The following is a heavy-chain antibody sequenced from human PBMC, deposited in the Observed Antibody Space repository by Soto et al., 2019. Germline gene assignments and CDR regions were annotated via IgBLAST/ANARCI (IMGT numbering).Heavy chain of an antibody. Sequence: GESLKISCQASGYSFTTYWIAWVRQTPGRGLEWMGIIYPGDSEIKYSPSFDGQVTFSVDKSTSTAYLQWIGLKTSDTGMYFCARGPAGNSLDPFDFWGQGSLVTVSS. V-gene: IGHV5-51*01. CDR1: GYSFTTYW. CDR2: IYPGDSEI. D-gene: IGHD1-1*01. CDR3: ARGPAGNSLDPFDF. J-gene: IGHJ4*02.